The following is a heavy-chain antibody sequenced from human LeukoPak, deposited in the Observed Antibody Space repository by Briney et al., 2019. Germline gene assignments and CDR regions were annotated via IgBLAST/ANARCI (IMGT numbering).Heavy chain of an antibody. CDR3: ARDRVVGAIGYYYMDV. V-gene: IGHV4-38-2*02. J-gene: IGHJ6*03. D-gene: IGHD1-26*01. Sequence: GSLRLSCAASGFTFSDYYMSWIRQAPGKGLEWIGSIYHSGSTYYNPSLKSRVTISVDTSKNQFSQKLSSVTAADTAVYYCARDRVVGAIGYYYMDVWGKGTTVTVSS. CDR1: GFTFSDYY. CDR2: IYHSGST.